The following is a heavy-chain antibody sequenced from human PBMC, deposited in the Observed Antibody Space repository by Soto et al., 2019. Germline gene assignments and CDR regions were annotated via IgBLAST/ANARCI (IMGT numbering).Heavy chain of an antibody. CDR2: INPSGGST. D-gene: IGHD3-22*01. V-gene: IGHV1-46*01. CDR1: GYTSTSYY. CDR3: AREYYDSSGYFGYLEVGYFDY. Sequence: ASVKVSCKASGYTSTSYYMHWVRQAPGQGLEWMGIINPSGGSTSYAQKFQGRVTMTRDTSTSTVYMELSSLRSEDTAVYYCAREYYDSSGYFGYLEVGYFDYWGQGTLVTVSS. J-gene: IGHJ4*02.